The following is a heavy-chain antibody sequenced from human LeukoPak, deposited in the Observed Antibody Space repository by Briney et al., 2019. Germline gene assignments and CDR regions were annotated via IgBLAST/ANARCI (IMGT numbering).Heavy chain of an antibody. CDR1: GASISSNY. CDR2: MYHSGKT. D-gene: IGHD5-18*01. J-gene: IGHJ4*02. Sequence: PSESLSLTCAVSGASISSNYWSWIRQPPGKRLELIWYMYHSGKTDFNPALKSRVTITLDTSKNQFSLKVTSVTAADTAVYYCARTMSGSYGLDYWGQGILVTVSS. V-gene: IGHV4-59*01. CDR3: ARTMSGSYGLDY.